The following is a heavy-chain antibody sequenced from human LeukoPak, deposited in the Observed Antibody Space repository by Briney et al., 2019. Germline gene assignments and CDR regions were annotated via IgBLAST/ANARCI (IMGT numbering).Heavy chain of an antibody. D-gene: IGHD6-13*01. J-gene: IGHJ4*02. CDR1: GFTFGDYA. CDR3: TRDEEQQLATVTL. V-gene: IGHV3-49*03. Sequence: GGSLRLSCTASGFTFGDYAMGWFRQAPGKGLEWVGFIRSKAYGGTTEYAASVKGRFTISRDDSKSIAYLQMNSLKTEDTAVYYCTRDEEQQLATVTLWGQGTLVTVSS. CDR2: IRSKAYGGTT.